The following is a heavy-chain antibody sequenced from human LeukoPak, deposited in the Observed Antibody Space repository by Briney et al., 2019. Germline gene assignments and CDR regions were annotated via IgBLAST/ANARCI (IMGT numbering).Heavy chain of an antibody. D-gene: IGHD3-10*01. CDR3: ARHGLVFYGSGSYFLNSMDV. V-gene: IGHV4-59*08. J-gene: IGHJ6*02. CDR2: IYYSQIS. CDR1: GGSISAYD. Sequence: SETLSLTCTVSGGSISAYDWSWIRQPPGKGLEWIGNIYYSQISSYNPSLKSRVTISLDPSQNQLSLDLSSVTAADTAVYYCARHGLVFYGSGSYFLNSMDVWGQGTTVTVSS.